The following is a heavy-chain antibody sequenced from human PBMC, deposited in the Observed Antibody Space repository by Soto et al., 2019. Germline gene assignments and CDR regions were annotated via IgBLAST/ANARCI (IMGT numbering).Heavy chain of an antibody. V-gene: IGHV4-59*08. J-gene: IGHJ4*02. D-gene: IGHD3-3*01. CDR2: IHYSGNT. CDR1: GGSISNYY. Sequence: SETLSLTCTVSGGSISNYYWSWIRQPPGKGLEWIGHIHYSGNTKYNPSLKSRVTISADTSKNQFSLKLSSVTAADTAVYYCARGHYDFWSGYFATIDYWGQGTLVTVSS. CDR3: ARGHYDFWSGYFATIDY.